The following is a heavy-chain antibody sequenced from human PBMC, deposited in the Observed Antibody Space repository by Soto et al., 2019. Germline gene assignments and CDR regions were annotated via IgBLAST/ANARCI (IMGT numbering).Heavy chain of an antibody. V-gene: IGHV3-30*04. CDR3: ERESWYSDSSGNYYSNEFDS. J-gene: IGHJ4*02. CDR1: GFSFSDYP. D-gene: IGHD3-22*01. CDR2: ISSTGMKE. Sequence: QVQLVESGGGVVQPGRSLSLSCAASGFSFSDYPMHWVRQAPGKGLEWVASISSTGMKEYYGDSVKGRLTISRDTSKNTLSLKMSRLRAEDTAVYYCERESWYSDSSGNYYSNEFDSWGQGTLVTVSS.